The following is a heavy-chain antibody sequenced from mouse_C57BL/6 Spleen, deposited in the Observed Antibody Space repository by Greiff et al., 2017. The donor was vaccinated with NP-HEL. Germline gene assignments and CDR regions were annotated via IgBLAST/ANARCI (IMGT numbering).Heavy chain of an antibody. CDR2: ISYDGSN. CDR1: GYSITSGYY. J-gene: IGHJ2*01. V-gene: IGHV3-6*01. CDR3: ARDRVVALDY. Sequence: VQLKQSGPGLVKPSQSLSLTCSVTGYSITSGYYWNWIRQFPGNKQEWMGYISYDGSNNYNPSLKNRISITRDTSKNQFFLKLNSVTTEDTATYYCARDRVVALDYWGQGTTLTVSS. D-gene: IGHD1-1*01.